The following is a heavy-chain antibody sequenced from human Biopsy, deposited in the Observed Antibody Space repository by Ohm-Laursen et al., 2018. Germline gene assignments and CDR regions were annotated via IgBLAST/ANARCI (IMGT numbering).Heavy chain of an antibody. J-gene: IGHJ5*02. CDR1: GGSISSGGSY. Sequence: SQTLSLTCTVSGGSISSGGSYWSWIRQRPGKGLEWVGYIFNSANTYYNPSLKNLITISGDPSKNQFSLKLNSVTAADTAVYYCARGDYFDSNGYFWFDPWGQGTLVTVSS. D-gene: IGHD3-22*01. CDR3: ARGDYFDSNGYFWFDP. CDR2: IFNSANT. V-gene: IGHV4-31*01.